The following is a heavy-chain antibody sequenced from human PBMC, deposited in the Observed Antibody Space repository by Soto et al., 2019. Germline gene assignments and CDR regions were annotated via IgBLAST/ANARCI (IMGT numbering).Heavy chain of an antibody. Sequence: SETLSLTCAVSGGSISSSNWWSWVRQPPGKGLEWTGEIYHSGSTNYNPSLKGRVTISVDNAKNSLYLQMNSLRAEDTAVYYCARVVDYYDPYYYYGMDVWGQGTTVTVSS. CDR1: GGSISSSNW. D-gene: IGHD3-22*01. J-gene: IGHJ6*02. CDR2: IYHSGST. CDR3: ARVVDYYDPYYYYGMDV. V-gene: IGHV4-4*02.